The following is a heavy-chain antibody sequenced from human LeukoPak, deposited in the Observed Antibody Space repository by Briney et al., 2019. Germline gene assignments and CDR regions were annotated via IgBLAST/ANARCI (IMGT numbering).Heavy chain of an antibody. CDR1: GFTFSSYA. J-gene: IGHJ4*02. V-gene: IGHV3-23*01. Sequence: GGSLRLSCAASGFTFSSYAMSWVRRAPGKGLEWVSAISGSGGSTYYADSVKGRFTISRDNSKNTLYLQMNSLRAEDTAVYYCASSSYLLYFDYWGRGTLVTVSS. D-gene: IGHD2-21*01. CDR3: ASSSYLLYFDY. CDR2: ISGSGGST.